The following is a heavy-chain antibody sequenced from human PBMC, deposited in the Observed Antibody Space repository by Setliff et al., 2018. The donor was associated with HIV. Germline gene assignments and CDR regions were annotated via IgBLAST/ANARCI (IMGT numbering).Heavy chain of an antibody. CDR2: INAADGNT. D-gene: IGHD2-21*02. Sequence: ASVKVSCKTSGYTFNIYGMHWVRQAPGQRLEWMGWINAADGNTKYSQKLQGRVTITRDTSASTAHMELSSLRSEDTAVCYCVRDRFTWAYCGGACGWFDPWGQGTLVTVSS. V-gene: IGHV1-3*01. CDR3: VRDRFTWAYCGGACGWFDP. J-gene: IGHJ5*02. CDR1: GYTFNIYG.